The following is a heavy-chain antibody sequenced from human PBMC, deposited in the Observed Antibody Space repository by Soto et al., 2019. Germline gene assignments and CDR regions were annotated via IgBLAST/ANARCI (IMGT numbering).Heavy chain of an antibody. CDR3: VHNRDSALFWFAP. D-gene: IGHD2-21*01. CDR2: IYWSDDK. Sequence: QITLKESGPTLVKPTQTLTLTCTFSGFSLSSSGGGVGWIRQPPGKALEWLALIYWSDDKRYSPSLKSTLTLSIDLSTDRVVLTMTNLDPVDTATYYCVHNRDSALFWFAPWGQGTMVTVSS. J-gene: IGHJ5*02. CDR1: GFSLSSSGGG. V-gene: IGHV2-5*01.